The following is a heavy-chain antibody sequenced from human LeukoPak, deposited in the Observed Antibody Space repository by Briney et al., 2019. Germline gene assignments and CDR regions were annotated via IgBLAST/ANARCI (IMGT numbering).Heavy chain of an antibody. J-gene: IGHJ4*02. CDR1: GGSFSGYY. CDR3: ARLGRYIAAPEGY. D-gene: IGHD6-13*01. V-gene: IGHV4-34*01. CDR2: INHSGST. Sequence: PSETLSLTCAVYGGSFSGYYWSWIRQPPGKGLEWIGEINHSGSTNYNPSLKSRVTISVDTSKNQFSLKLSSVTAADTAVYYCARLGRYIAAPEGYWGQGTLVTVSS.